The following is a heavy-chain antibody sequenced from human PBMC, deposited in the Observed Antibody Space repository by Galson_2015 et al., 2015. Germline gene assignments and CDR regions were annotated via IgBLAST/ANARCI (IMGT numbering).Heavy chain of an antibody. Sequence: LRLSCAGSGFTFSGSDMHWVRQASGKGLEWVGHIRSKADSYATEYAASVKGRFTVSRDDSKNTAYLQMDSLKTEDTAMYYCTASLYYYYYMDAWGKGTTVAVSS. V-gene: IGHV3-73*01. CDR2: IRSKADSYAT. J-gene: IGHJ6*03. CDR1: GFTFSGSD. CDR3: TASLYYYYYMDA.